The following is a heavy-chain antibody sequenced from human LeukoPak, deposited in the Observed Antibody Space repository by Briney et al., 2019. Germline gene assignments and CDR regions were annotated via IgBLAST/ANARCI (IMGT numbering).Heavy chain of an antibody. V-gene: IGHV1-46*01. J-gene: IGHJ4*02. CDR3: ARSWNDYDYFDY. CDR1: GYTFTSYY. CDR2: INPSGGST. D-gene: IGHD1-1*01. Sequence: ASVKVSCKASGYTFTSYYMHWVRQAPGQGLEWMGIINPSGGSTTYAQKFQGRVTMTRDTSTSTVYMELSSLRSEDTAVYYCARSWNDYDYFDYWGQGTLVTVSS.